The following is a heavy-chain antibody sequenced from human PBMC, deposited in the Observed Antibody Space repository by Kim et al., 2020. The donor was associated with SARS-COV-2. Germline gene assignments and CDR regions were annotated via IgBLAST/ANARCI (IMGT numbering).Heavy chain of an antibody. CDR1: GFTFINYD. V-gene: IGHV3-23*03. J-gene: IGHJ4*02. D-gene: IGHD1-26*01. CDR2: IYSGGSST. CDR3: AKDFSTSGSYYKGGFDY. Sequence: GGSLRLSCAASGFTFINYDMSWVRQSPGKGLEWVSIIYSGGSSTYYAESVKGRFTISRDNSKNTLYLQMNSLRAEDTAVYYCAKDFSTSGSYYKGGFDYWGQGTLVTVSS.